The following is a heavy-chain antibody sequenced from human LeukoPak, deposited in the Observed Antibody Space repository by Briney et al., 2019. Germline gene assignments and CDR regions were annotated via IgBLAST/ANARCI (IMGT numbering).Heavy chain of an antibody. J-gene: IGHJ4*02. V-gene: IGHV3-21*01. CDR2: ISSSSSYI. D-gene: IGHD3-9*01. Sequence: GGSLRLSCAASGFTFSSYSMNWVRQAPGNGLEWVSSISSSSSYIYYADSVKGRFTISRDNAKNSLYLQMNSLRAEDTAVYYCARDSLPRYYDILTGRSPYYIDYWGQGTLVTVSS. CDR1: GFTFSSYS. CDR3: ARDSLPRYYDILTGRSPYYIDY.